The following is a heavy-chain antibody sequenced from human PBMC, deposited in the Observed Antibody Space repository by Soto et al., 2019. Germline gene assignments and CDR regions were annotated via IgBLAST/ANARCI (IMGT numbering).Heavy chain of an antibody. J-gene: IGHJ5*02. CDR3: ARESSISCSAIDP. CDR2: IYYSGST. CDR1: GDSIRSGDYY. Sequence: SETLSLTCTISGDSIRSGDYYWTWIRQPPGKGLEGIGYIYYSGSTYYNPSLNSRVTIAVDTSMNQFSLRLRSVTAADTAVYYCARESSISCSAIDPWGQGTLATVSS. D-gene: IGHD2-2*01. V-gene: IGHV4-30-4*01.